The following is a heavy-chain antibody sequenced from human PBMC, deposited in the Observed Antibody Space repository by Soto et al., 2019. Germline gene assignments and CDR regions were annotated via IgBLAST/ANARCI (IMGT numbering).Heavy chain of an antibody. Sequence: PGESLKISCKGSGYSFTNYWIAWVRQLPGKGLEWMGIIYPGDSDTRYSPTFQGQVTISADNSIRTAYLRWSSLKASDSGMYYCARHFRIRDNWLDPWGQGTLVTVSS. CDR1: GYSFTNYW. J-gene: IGHJ5*01. CDR2: IYPGDSDT. V-gene: IGHV5-51*01. CDR3: ARHFRIRDNWLDP.